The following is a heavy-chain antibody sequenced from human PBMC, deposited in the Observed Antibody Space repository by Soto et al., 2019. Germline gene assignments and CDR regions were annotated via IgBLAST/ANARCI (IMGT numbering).Heavy chain of an antibody. CDR2: IWYDGSNK. CDR3: ARDLVQLWLRGGSLGYYYYGMDV. D-gene: IGHD5-18*01. V-gene: IGHV3-33*01. J-gene: IGHJ6*02. Sequence: HPGGSLRLSCAASGFTFSSYGMHWVRQAPGKGLEWVAVIWYDGSNKYYADSVKGRFTISRDNSKNTLYLQMNSLRAEDTAVYYCARDLVQLWLRGGSLGYYYYGMDVWGQGTTVTVSS. CDR1: GFTFSSYG.